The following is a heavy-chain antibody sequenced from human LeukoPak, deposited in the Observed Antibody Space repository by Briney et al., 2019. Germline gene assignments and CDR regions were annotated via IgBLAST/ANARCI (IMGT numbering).Heavy chain of an antibody. J-gene: IGHJ6*03. CDR3: ARAVPSGWNYYYYYMDV. Sequence: PGGSLRLSCAASGFTFNDYGMSWVRQAPGKGLEWVSGINWNGGSRGYGGSVKGRFTISRDNAKNSLYLQMNSLRAEDTALYYCARAVPSGWNYYYYYMDVWGKGTTVTISS. V-gene: IGHV3-20*04. CDR2: INWNGGSR. CDR1: GFTFNDYG. D-gene: IGHD6-19*01.